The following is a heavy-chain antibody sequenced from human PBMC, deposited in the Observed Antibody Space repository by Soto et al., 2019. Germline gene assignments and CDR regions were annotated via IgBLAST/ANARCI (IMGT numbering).Heavy chain of an antibody. Sequence: QVQLVQSGAEVKKPGSSVKVSCKASGGTFSGYAISWVRQAPGQGLEWMGGIIPIFGKPDYTQKFQGRVTITADDCKSTAYMDLSSLRTEYTALYYCASHALTATWVYCYGMEVWGQGTTVTVSS. D-gene: IGHD1-7*01. V-gene: IGHV1-69*12. J-gene: IGHJ6*02. CDR3: ASHALTATWVYCYGMEV. CDR1: GGTFSGYA. CDR2: IIPIFGKP.